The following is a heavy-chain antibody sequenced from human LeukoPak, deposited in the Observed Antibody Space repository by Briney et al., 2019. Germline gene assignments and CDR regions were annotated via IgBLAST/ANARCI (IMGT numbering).Heavy chain of an antibody. V-gene: IGHV4-31*03. Sequence: SETLSLTCTVSGGSISSGGYYWSWLRQHPGKGLEWIGYIYYSGSTYYNPSLKSRVTISADTSKNQFSLKLSSVTAADTAVYYCASLVGATVYWGQGTLVTVSS. D-gene: IGHD1-26*01. CDR3: ASLVGATVY. CDR1: GGSISSGGYY. J-gene: IGHJ4*02. CDR2: IYYSGST.